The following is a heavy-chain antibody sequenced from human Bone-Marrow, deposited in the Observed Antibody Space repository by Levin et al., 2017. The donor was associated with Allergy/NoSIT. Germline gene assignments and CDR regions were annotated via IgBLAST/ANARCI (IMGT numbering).Heavy chain of an antibody. D-gene: IGHD3-10*01. CDR1: GFTFSNAW. Sequence: PGGSLRLSCAASGFTFSNAWMSWVRQAPGKGLEWVGRIKSKTDGGTTDYAAPVKGRFTISRDDSKNTLYLQMNSLKTEDTAVYYCTTDPTELLENAFDIWGQGTMVTVSS. J-gene: IGHJ3*02. CDR3: TTDPTELLENAFDI. CDR2: IKSKTDGGTT. V-gene: IGHV3-15*01.